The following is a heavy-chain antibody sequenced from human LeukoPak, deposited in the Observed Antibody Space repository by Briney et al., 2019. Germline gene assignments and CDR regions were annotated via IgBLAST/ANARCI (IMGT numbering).Heavy chain of an antibody. V-gene: IGHV1-2*02. CDR1: GYTFTGYY. CDR2: INPNSGGT. Sequence: GASVKVSCKASGYTFTGYYMHWVRQAPGQGLEWMGWINPNSGGTNYAQKFQGRVTMTRDTSISTAYMELSRLRSDDTAVYYCATHTPITMVRGVMISWGQGTLVTVSS. CDR3: ATHTPITMVRGVMIS. D-gene: IGHD3-10*01. J-gene: IGHJ4*02.